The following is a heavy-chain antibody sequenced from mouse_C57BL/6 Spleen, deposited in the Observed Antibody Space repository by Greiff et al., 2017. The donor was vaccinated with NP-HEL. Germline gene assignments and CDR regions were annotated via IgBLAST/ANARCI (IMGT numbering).Heavy chain of an antibody. Sequence: QVQLQQPGAELVMPGASVKLSCKASGYTFTSYWMHWVKQRPGQGLEWIGEIDPSDSYTNYNQKFKGKSTLTVDKSSSTAYMQLSSLTSEDSAVYYCARSHYYGSSRAMDYWGQGTSVTVSS. CDR1: GYTFTSYW. D-gene: IGHD1-1*01. CDR3: ARSHYYGSSRAMDY. J-gene: IGHJ4*01. CDR2: IDPSDSYT. V-gene: IGHV1-69*01.